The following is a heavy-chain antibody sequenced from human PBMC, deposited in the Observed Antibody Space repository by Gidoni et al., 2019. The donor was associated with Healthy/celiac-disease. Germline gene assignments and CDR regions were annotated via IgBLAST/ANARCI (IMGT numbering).Heavy chain of an antibody. CDR3: ARRLGASGGLDY. V-gene: IGHV3-64*01. CDR1: GFTFSSYA. D-gene: IGHD3-10*01. CDR2: ISSNGGST. Sequence: EVQLVESGGGLVQPGGSLRLSCAASGFTFSSYAMHWVRQAPGKGLEYVSAISSNGGSTYYANSVKGRFTISRDNSKNTLYLQMGSLRAEDMAVYYCARRLGASGGLDYWGQGTLVTVSS. J-gene: IGHJ4*02.